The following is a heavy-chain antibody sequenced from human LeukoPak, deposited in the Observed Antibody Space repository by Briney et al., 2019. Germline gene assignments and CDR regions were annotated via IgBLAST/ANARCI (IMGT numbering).Heavy chain of an antibody. J-gene: IGHJ3*02. CDR2: LDPEDGET. CDR3: ATDASARTYIDAFDI. V-gene: IGHV1-24*01. Sequence: ASVKVSCKVSGYTLTELSMHWVRQAPGKGLEWMGGLDPEDGETIYAQKFQGRVTMTEDTSTDTAYMELSSLRSEDTAVYYCATDASARTYIDAFDIWGQGTMVTVSS. CDR1: GYTLTELS. D-gene: IGHD1-14*01.